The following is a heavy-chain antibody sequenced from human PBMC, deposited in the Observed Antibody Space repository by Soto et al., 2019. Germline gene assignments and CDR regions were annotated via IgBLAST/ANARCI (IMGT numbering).Heavy chain of an antibody. CDR3: ARVSSATMVRGVITGFFDY. CDR2: IYTSGST. D-gene: IGHD3-10*01. J-gene: IGHJ4*02. CDR1: GGSISSYY. Sequence: SETLSLTCTVSGGSISSYYWSRIRQPAGKGLEWIGRIYTSGSTNYNPSLKSRVTMSVDTSKNQFSLKLSSVTAADTAVYYCARVSSATMVRGVITGFFDYWGQGTLVTVS. V-gene: IGHV4-4*07.